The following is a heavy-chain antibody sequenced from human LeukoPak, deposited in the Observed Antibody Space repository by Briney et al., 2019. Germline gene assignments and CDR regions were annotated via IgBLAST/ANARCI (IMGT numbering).Heavy chain of an antibody. CDR1: GFTFNSRG. CDR3: ARDRGNYYYMDV. CDR2: IRYDGSNK. V-gene: IGHV3-30*02. Sequence: GGSLRLSCATSGFTFNSRGMHWVRQAPGKGLEWMAFIRYDGSNKYYADSVKGRFTIARDNSKNTLYLQMNSLRAEDTAVYYCARDRGNYYYMDVWGKGTTVTVSS. D-gene: IGHD3-10*01. J-gene: IGHJ6*03.